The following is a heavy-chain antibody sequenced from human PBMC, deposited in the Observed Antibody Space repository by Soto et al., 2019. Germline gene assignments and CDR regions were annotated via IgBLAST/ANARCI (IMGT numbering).Heavy chain of an antibody. J-gene: IGHJ4*02. Sequence: QVQLQESGPGLVKPSETLSLTCTVSGASVSDYYWAWIRPSPEKGLLYIAYSSYDGITNLNPALDRRINTANDRSRNQFSLAVTSLTAADTAVYYCARARKSAYITGGFDSWGQGAQVTVSS. CDR2: SSYDGIT. D-gene: IGHD5-18*01. CDR3: ARARKSAYITGGFDS. V-gene: IGHV4-59*02. CDR1: GASVSDYY.